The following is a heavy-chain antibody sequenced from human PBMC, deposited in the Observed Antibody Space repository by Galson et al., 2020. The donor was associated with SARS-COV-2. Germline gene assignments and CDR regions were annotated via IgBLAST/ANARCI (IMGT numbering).Heavy chain of an antibody. CDR3: ARPGDYYYYGMDV. J-gene: IGHJ6*02. V-gene: IGHV3-11*01. Sequence: KIGESLNISCAASGFILSDYYMSWVRQAPGKGLEYVSFIIGNSRTIYYADSVKGRFTISRDNAKNSLYLQMNSLNVEHTAVSYCARPGDYYYYGMDVWGQGATVTVSS. CDR2: IIGNSRTI. CDR1: GFILSDYY.